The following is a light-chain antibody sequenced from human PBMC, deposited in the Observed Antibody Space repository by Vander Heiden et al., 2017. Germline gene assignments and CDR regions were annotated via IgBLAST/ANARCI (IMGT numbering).Light chain of an antibody. Sequence: QSALTPPPSASGTPGQRVTISCSGSSSNIGRNTVNWYQQLPGKAPKVRRYGINQRPSGVPDRFSGSKSGTTAFLAISGLQSEDEAVYYCAAWDDSLVLFGGGTNLTVL. V-gene: IGLV1-44*01. CDR3: AAWDDSLVL. CDR2: GIN. CDR1: SSNIGRNT. J-gene: IGLJ2*01.